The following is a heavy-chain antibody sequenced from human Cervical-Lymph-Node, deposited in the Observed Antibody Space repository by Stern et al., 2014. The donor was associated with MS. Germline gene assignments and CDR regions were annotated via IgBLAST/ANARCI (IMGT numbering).Heavy chain of an antibody. Sequence: VQLVESEAEVKKPGSSVKVSCKASGGTFTTHPITWVRQAPGQGLEWMGGVIPFLNTANYAQKFQGRITITADKSTGTTNMEISSLRSNDTAVYYCASSLVSSGHWGQGTLVIVS. CDR2: VIPFLNTA. V-gene: IGHV1-69*06. CDR1: GGTFTTHP. CDR3: ASSLVSSGH. D-gene: IGHD5-12*01. J-gene: IGHJ4*02.